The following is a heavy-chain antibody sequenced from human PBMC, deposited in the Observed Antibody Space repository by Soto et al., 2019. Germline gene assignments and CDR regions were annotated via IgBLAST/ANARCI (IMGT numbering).Heavy chain of an antibody. D-gene: IGHD3-10*01. V-gene: IGHV3-30-3*01. CDR3: ARDRGGYRDGDRGASGGFDH. CDR1: GFTFNNYL. J-gene: IGHJ5*02. CDR2: ISYDGSNK. Sequence: QVQLVESGGGVVQPGRSLRLSCVASGFTFNNYLLHWVRQAPGKGLEWVAVISYDGSNKYYADSVKGRFTISRDNSKNTRHLQMNGRRAGDTAGYYGARDRGGYRDGDRGASGGFDHWGKGTLVTVSS.